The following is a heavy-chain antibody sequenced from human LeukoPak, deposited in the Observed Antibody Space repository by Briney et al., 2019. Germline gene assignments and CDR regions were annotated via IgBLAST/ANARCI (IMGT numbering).Heavy chain of an antibody. J-gene: IGHJ4*02. D-gene: IGHD6-19*01. Sequence: PGGSLRLSCAASGFTFSSYSMNWVRQAPGKGLEWVSSISSSSSYIYYADSVKGRFTISRDNAKNSLYLQMNSLRAEDTAAYYCARGSVIGSSRVLAVAAMDYWGQGTLVTVSS. CDR2: ISSSSSYI. CDR1: GFTFSSYS. CDR3: ARGSVIGSSRVLAVAAMDY. V-gene: IGHV3-21*01.